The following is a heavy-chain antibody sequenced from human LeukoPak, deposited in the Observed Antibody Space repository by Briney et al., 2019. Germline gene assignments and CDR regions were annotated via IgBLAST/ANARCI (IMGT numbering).Heavy chain of an antibody. J-gene: IGHJ4*02. CDR2: IKEDGSEQ. CDR1: GFTFSNYW. Sequence: GGSLRLSCAASGFTFSNYWKRWVRQAPGKGLEWVANIKEDGSEQHYEDSVKGRFTISRDNAKNSLYLQMNSLRGEDTALYYCARERIATASAGDYWGQGTLVTVSS. D-gene: IGHD6-13*01. V-gene: IGHV3-7*01. CDR3: ARERIATASAGDY.